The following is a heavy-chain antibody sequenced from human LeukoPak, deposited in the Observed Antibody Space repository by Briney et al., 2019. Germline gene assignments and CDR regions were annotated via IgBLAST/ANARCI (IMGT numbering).Heavy chain of an antibody. D-gene: IGHD5-12*01. CDR1: RFTFSSYA. J-gene: IGHJ4*02. CDR3: ARGESGYEKYYFDY. CDR2: ISYDGSNK. Sequence: GGSLRLSCAASRFTFSSYAMHWVRQAPGKGLEWVAVISYDGSNKYYADSVKGRFTISRDNSKNTLYLQMNSLRAEDTAVYYCARGESGYEKYYFDYWGQGTLVTVSS. V-gene: IGHV3-30*04.